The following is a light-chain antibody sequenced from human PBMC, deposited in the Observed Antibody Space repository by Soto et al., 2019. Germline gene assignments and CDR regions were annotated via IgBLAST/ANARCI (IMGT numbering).Light chain of an antibody. CDR3: QQYGSSPPNT. CDR2: GAS. J-gene: IGKJ2*01. CDR1: QSVSSSY. Sequence: EIVLTQSTGTLSLSPGERATLSCRASQSVSSSYLAWYQQKPGQAPRLLIYGASSRATGIPDRFSGGGSGTDFTLTISRLEPEDFAVYYCQQYGSSPPNTFGQGTRLEIK. V-gene: IGKV3-20*01.